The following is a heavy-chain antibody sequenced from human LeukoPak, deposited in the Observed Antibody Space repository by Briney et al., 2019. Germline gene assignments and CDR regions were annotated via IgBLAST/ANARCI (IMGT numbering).Heavy chain of an antibody. CDR3: ARQKREAGGTGFEY. Sequence: PSQSLSLTCTLSVGSISTISYYWGWLREPPGRGLEWIGSIYYSGSTYYNPCLKSGVTISLDTSKNQCSLKVNTVSPPQTLVCFCARQKREAGGTGFEYWGQGTLVTVSS. CDR1: VGSISTISYY. J-gene: IGHJ4*02. V-gene: IGHV4-39*01. D-gene: IGHD6-13*01. CDR2: IYYSGST.